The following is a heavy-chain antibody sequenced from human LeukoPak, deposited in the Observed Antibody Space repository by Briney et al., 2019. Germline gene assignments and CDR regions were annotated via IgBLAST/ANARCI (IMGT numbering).Heavy chain of an antibody. CDR1: GGSISSYY. Sequence: PSETLSLTCTVSGGSISSYYWSWIRQPPGKGLEWIGYIYYSGSTNYNPSLKSRVTISVDTSKNQFSLKLSSVTAADTAVYYCARGAHRYYFDYWGQGTLVTVSS. CDR3: ARGAHRYYFDY. CDR2: IYYSGST. V-gene: IGHV4-59*01. D-gene: IGHD2-21*01. J-gene: IGHJ4*02.